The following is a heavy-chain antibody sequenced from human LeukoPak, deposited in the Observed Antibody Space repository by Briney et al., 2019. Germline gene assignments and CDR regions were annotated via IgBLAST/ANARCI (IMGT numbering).Heavy chain of an antibody. CDR2: IYYSGST. J-gene: IGHJ4*02. Sequence: SETLSLTCTVSGGSISSYYWSWIRQPPGKGLEWIGYIYYSGSTNYNPSLKSRVTISVDTSKNQFSLKLSSVTAADTAVYYCARVGDGYNEYFDYWGQGTLVTVSS. CDR1: GGSISSYY. V-gene: IGHV4-59*08. CDR3: ARVGDGYNEYFDY. D-gene: IGHD5-24*01.